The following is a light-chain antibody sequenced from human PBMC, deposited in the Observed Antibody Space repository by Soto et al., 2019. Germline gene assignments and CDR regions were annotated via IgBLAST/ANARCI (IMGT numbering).Light chain of an antibody. CDR1: SSEVGGYNY. CDR2: DVS. Sequence: SVVPRPGSECGSPWSPFNFTRTGNSSEVGGYNYVSWYQQHPGKAPKLMIYDVSNRPSGVSNRFSGSKSGNTASLTTSGLQAEDEADYYCSSYTSSSTPYVFGTGTKVTVL. J-gene: IGLJ1*01. V-gene: IGLV2-14*01. CDR3: SSYTSSSTPYV.